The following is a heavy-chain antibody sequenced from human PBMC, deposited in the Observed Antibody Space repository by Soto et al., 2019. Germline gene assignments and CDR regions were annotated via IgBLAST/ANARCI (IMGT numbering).Heavy chain of an antibody. CDR2: ISGSGGST. J-gene: IGHJ6*02. CDR1: GFTFSSYA. V-gene: IGHV3-23*01. D-gene: IGHD1-7*01. CDR3: AKGGNWNSEDV. Sequence: XGSLILSFAASGFTFSSYAMSWVRQAPGKGLDWVSAISGSGGSTYYADSVKGRFTISRDNSKNTLYLQMNSLRAEDTAVYYCAKGGNWNSEDVWGQGTTVTVSS.